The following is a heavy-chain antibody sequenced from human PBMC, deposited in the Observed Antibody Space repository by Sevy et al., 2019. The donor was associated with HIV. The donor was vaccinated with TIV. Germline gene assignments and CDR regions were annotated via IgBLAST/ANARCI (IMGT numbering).Heavy chain of an antibody. Sequence: ASVKVSCKASGGTFTSYSISWVRQAPGQGLEWMGGILPIFGLAHYAQKFQGRVTITADESTSTAYMELSSLRSEDTAGYYCARVGYYDSSGHYPFDYWGQGTLVTVSS. CDR2: ILPIFGLA. D-gene: IGHD3-22*01. V-gene: IGHV1-69*13. CDR1: GGTFTSYS. J-gene: IGHJ4*02. CDR3: ARVGYYDSSGHYPFDY.